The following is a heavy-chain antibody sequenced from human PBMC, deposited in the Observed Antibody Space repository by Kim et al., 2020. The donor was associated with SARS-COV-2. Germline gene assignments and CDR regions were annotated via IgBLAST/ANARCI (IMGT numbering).Heavy chain of an antibody. V-gene: IGHV4-59*01. D-gene: IGHD3-22*01. CDR3: ARAGRNYYDSLDY. Sequence: YNPSLKSRVTISVDTSKNQFSLKLSSVTAADTAVYYCARAGRNYYDSLDYWGQGTLVTVSS. J-gene: IGHJ4*02.